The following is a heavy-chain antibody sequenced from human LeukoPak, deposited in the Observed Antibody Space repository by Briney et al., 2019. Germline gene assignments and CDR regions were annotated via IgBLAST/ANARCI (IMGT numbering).Heavy chain of an antibody. J-gene: IGHJ4*02. V-gene: IGHV1-46*03. CDR3: ATSVFMVFDY. D-gene: IGHD4/OR15-4a*01. Sequence: ASVKVSCKASGYTFTSYYMHWVRQAPGQGLEWMGIISPSGGSTSYAQKFQGRVIMTRDRSTDTVYMELSSLRSEDTAVYYCATSVFMVFDYWGQGTLVTVSS. CDR2: ISPSGGST. CDR1: GYTFTSYY.